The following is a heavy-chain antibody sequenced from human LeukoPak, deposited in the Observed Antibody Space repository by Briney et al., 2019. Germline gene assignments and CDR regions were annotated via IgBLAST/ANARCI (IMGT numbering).Heavy chain of an antibody. D-gene: IGHD6-6*01. CDR2: ISPYTGNT. J-gene: IGHJ5*02. CDR3: AREPILIAARLDP. V-gene: IGHV1-18*01. CDR1: GYTFSSYH. Sequence: ASVKVSCKASGYTFSSYHINWVRQAPGQGLEWMGWISPYTGNTNYTQQFQGRVTMTTGTSTSTAYMELRSLRSDDTAVYYCAREPILIAARLDPWGQGTLVTVSS.